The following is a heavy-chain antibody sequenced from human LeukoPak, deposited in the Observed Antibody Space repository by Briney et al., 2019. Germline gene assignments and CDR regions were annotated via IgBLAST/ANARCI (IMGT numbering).Heavy chain of an antibody. J-gene: IGHJ3*02. V-gene: IGHV1-18*01. Sequence: ASVKVSCKASGYTFTSYVISWVRQAPGQGLEWMGRISAYNGNTNYAQKLQGRVTMTRDTSTSTAYMELRSLRSDDTAVYYCARFVSNYDYGDYLGAFDIWGQGTTVTVSS. D-gene: IGHD4-17*01. CDR2: ISAYNGNT. CDR3: ARFVSNYDYGDYLGAFDI. CDR1: GYTFTSYV.